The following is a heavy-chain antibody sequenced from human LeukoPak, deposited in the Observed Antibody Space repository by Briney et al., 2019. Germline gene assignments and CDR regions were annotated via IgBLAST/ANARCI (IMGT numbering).Heavy chain of an antibody. CDR2: INHSGST. D-gene: IGHD5-18*01. CDR1: GDSINSRTGW. V-gene: IGHV4-4*02. Sequence: SGTLSLTCTVSGDSINSRTGWWSWVRQPPGKGLEWIGEINHSGSTNYIPSLKSRDTISLDTAKNRLSLKWSSVPAAGTAVYYCARGRYSYGLNYFDYWGQGTLVTVSS. CDR3: ARGRYSYGLNYFDY. J-gene: IGHJ4*02.